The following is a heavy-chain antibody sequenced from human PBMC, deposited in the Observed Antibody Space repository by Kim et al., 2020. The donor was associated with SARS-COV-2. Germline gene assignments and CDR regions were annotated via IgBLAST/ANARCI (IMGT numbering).Heavy chain of an antibody. CDR3: ARDILTDYYKNYYYYMDV. CDR1: GYSLSSYG. J-gene: IGHJ6*03. CDR2: LSGYDGNT. V-gene: IGHV1-18*01. D-gene: IGHD3-9*01. Sequence: ASVKVSCKASGYSLSSYGISWVRQAPGQGLEWMGWLSGYDGNTKYAQNLQGRVTITTDTSTNTAYMELRRLRSDDTAVYFCARDILTDYYKNYYYYMDVWGKGTTVTVSS.